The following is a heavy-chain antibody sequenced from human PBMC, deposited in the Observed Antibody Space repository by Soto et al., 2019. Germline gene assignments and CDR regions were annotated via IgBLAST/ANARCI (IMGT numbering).Heavy chain of an antibody. CDR2: IDSDGSST. J-gene: IGHJ4*02. D-gene: IGHD6-19*01. CDR1: GFTFSSYW. CDR3: ARTTEVAGGIDY. V-gene: IGHV3-74*01. Sequence: PGGSLRLSCAASGFTFSSYWMHWVRQAPGEGLVWVSRIDSDGSSTNYADSVKGRFTISRDNAKNTLYLQMNSLRAEDTAVYYCARTTEVAGGIDYWGQGTLVTVSS.